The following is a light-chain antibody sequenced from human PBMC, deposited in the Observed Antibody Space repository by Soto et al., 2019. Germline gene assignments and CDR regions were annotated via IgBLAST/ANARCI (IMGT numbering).Light chain of an antibody. V-gene: IGKV3-15*01. Sequence: EIVMTQSPATLSVSPGERATLSCRASQSISINLAWYQQKPGQAPRLLIYGASTRATGIPARFSGSGSGTEFTLTISRLQSEDFAVYYCQHYNNWPPWTFGQGTKVEIK. CDR1: QSISIN. J-gene: IGKJ1*01. CDR2: GAS. CDR3: QHYNNWPPWT.